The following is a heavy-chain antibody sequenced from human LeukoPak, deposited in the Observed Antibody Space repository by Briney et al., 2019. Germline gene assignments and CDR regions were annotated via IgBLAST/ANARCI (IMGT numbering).Heavy chain of an antibody. V-gene: IGHV3-9*01. J-gene: IGHJ3*02. CDR2: ISWNSDTR. Sequence: PGRSLRLSCAVSGFTFDDYAMHWVRQVPGKGLEWVAGISWNSDTRGYVDSVKGRFTISRDNAKNSLYLQMNSLRAEDTALYYCARDEWELHAFDIWGQGTMVTVSS. D-gene: IGHD1-26*01. CDR3: ARDEWELHAFDI. CDR1: GFTFDDYA.